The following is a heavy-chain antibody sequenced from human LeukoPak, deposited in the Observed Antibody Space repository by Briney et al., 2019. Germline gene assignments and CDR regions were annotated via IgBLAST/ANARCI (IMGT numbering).Heavy chain of an antibody. Sequence: ASVKVSCKASGYTFTSYGVSWVRQAPGQGLKWMGWISAYNDNTNYAQKLQGRVTMTTDTSTSTAYMELRSLRSDDTAVYYCARGDYGSGSYRYFDYWGQGTLVTVSS. J-gene: IGHJ4*02. CDR1: GYTFTSYG. V-gene: IGHV1-18*01. CDR3: ARGDYGSGSYRYFDY. D-gene: IGHD3-10*01. CDR2: ISAYNDNT.